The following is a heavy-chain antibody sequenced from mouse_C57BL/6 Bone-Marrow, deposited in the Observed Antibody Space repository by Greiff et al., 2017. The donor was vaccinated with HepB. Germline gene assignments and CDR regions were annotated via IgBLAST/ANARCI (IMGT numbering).Heavy chain of an antibody. CDR2: IYPRSGNT. Sequence: QVQLQQSGAELARPGASVKLSCKASGYTFTSYGISWVKQRTGQGLEWIGEIYPRSGNTYYNEKFKGKATLTADKSSSTAYMELRSLTSEDSAVYFFARKGITTVVATPFAYWGQGTLVTVSA. J-gene: IGHJ3*01. V-gene: IGHV1-81*01. D-gene: IGHD1-1*01. CDR3: ARKGITTVVATPFAY. CDR1: GYTFTSYG.